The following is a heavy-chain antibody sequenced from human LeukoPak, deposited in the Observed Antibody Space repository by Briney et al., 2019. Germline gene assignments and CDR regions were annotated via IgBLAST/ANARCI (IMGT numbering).Heavy chain of an antibody. Sequence: GGSLRLSCVASGFTFTTYWMHWVRQAPGKGLVWVSRINSDGSSTTYADSVKGRFTISRDNAKNTLYLQMNSLRAEDTAVYYCARDHPYYCGMDVWGQGTTVTVSS. CDR3: ARDHPYYCGMDV. J-gene: IGHJ6*02. V-gene: IGHV3-74*01. CDR1: GFTFTTYW. CDR2: INSDGSST.